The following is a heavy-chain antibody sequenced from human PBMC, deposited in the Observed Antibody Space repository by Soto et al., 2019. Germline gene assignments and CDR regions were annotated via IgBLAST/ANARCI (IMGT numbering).Heavy chain of an antibody. J-gene: IGHJ3*02. Sequence: QVQLQESGPRLVKSSETLSLVCSVSGDSIIRSFWGWIRQSPGKGLEYIGYISDSGVTDYDPSLKSRFTISVDTSKNRFSLTLTSATPADTAMYYCASGAGDFSGPDSFDIWGQGTMVTVSS. CDR1: GDSIIRSF. CDR2: ISDSGVT. V-gene: IGHV4-59*01. D-gene: IGHD3-10*01. CDR3: ASGAGDFSGPDSFDI.